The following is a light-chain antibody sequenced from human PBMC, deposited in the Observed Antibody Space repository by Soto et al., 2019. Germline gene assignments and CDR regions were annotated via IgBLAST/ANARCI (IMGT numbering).Light chain of an antibody. V-gene: IGKV3-15*01. CDR3: QQRGNWPPSII. J-gene: IGKJ5*01. CDR2: GAS. CDR1: QYVSNK. Sequence: EIVMTQSPATLSVSPGETSTLSCMARQYVSNKVAWYQQKPGQAPRLLILGASTRATGVPARFSGSGSGTDFTLTINRLETEDFAVYYCQQRGNWPPSIIFGQGKRLEI.